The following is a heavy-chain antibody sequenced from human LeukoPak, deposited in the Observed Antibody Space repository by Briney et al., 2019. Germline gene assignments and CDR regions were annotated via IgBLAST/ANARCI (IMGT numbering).Heavy chain of an antibody. CDR1: GGSISSYY. CDR2: IYYSGST. D-gene: IGHD4-17*01. V-gene: IGHV4-59*01. J-gene: IGHJ4*02. Sequence: SETLSLTCTVSGGSISSYYWSWIRQPPGKGLEWIGYIYYSGSTNYNPSLKSRVAISVDTSKNQFSLKLSSVTAADTAVYYCARVGSPVDYWGQGTLVTVSS. CDR3: ARVGSPVDY.